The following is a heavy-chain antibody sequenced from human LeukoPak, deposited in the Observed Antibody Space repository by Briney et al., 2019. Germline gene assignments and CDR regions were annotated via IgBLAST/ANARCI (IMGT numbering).Heavy chain of an antibody. D-gene: IGHD6-19*01. V-gene: IGHV6-1*01. CDR2: TYYRSKWYN. J-gene: IGHJ4*02. Sequence: SPTLSLTFAFSADSVSINSAAWNWIRQSPSRGLEWLGSTYYRSKWYNDYAVSVKSRITINPDTSKNQFSLQLNSGTPEDTAVYYCARESSGWKGDFVCFDYWGQGTLVTVSS. CDR1: ADSVSINSAA. CDR3: ARESSGWKGDFVCFDY.